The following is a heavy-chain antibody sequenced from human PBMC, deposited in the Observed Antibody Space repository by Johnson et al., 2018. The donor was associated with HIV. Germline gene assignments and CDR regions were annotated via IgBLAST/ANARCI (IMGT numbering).Heavy chain of an antibody. CDR1: GFTFSSYA. J-gene: IGHJ3*02. CDR2: ISYDGSNK. V-gene: IGHV3-30*04. Sequence: VQLVESGGGVVQPGRSLRLSCAASGFTFSSYAMHWVRQAPGKGLEWVAVISYDGSNKYYADSVKGRFTISRDNSKNTLYLQMNSLRAEDTAVYYCAREMATICPQNFCDAFDIWGQGTMVTVSS. D-gene: IGHD5-24*01. CDR3: AREMATICPQNFCDAFDI.